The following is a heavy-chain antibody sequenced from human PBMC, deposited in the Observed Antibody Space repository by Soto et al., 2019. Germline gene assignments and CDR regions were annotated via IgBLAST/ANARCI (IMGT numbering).Heavy chain of an antibody. V-gene: IGHV1-18*01. Sequence: ASVKVSCKASGYSFTSYGISWVRQAPGQGLEWMGLEWMGRISGNNGNTSYAQKFQGRVTMTTDTSTSTVYMELSSLRSEDTAVYYCARGPPNYYDSSGYLSSGYWGQGTLVTVSS. CDR3: ARGPPNYYDSSGYLSSGY. D-gene: IGHD3-22*01. CDR2: ISGNNGNT. J-gene: IGHJ4*02. CDR1: GYSFTSYG.